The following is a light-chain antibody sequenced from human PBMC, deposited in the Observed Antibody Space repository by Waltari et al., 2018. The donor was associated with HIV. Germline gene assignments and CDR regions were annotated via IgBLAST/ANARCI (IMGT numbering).Light chain of an antibody. V-gene: IGLV2-8*01. Sequence: QSALTQSPSASGSPGQSVNISCSGAHSDISDYNYVSWYQQHSDRPPKLIIFEVTKRPSGVPDRFSGSKSGNTASLFVSGLQPEDEATYFCSSFAGTHKLFGGGTKLTVL. CDR2: EVT. CDR3: SSFAGTHKL. CDR1: HSDISDYNY. J-gene: IGLJ2*01.